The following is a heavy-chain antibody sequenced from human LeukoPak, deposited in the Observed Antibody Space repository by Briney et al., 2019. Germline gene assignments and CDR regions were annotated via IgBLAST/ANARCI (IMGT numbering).Heavy chain of an antibody. D-gene: IGHD3-3*01. V-gene: IGHV3-48*03. CDR3: AKTGRILEWLPFDY. Sequence: GGSLRLSCAASGFTFSSYEMNWVRQAPGKGLEWVSYISSSGSTIYYADSVKGRFTISRDNSKNTLYLQMNSLRAEDTAVYYCAKTGRILEWLPFDYWGQGTLVTVSS. CDR1: GFTFSSYE. CDR2: ISSSGSTI. J-gene: IGHJ4*02.